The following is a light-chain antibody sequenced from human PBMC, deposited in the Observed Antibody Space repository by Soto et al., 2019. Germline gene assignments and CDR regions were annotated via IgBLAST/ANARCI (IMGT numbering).Light chain of an antibody. V-gene: IGLV2-14*01. J-gene: IGLJ3*02. Sequence: QSVLTQTASVSGSPGQSITISCTGTSSDVGGYNYVSWYQQHPGKAPKLMIYEVSYRPSGVSNRFSGSKSGNTASLTISWLQAEDEDDYHCISYTGSRTPIVFSGGTKVTVL. CDR1: SSDVGGYNY. CDR2: EVS. CDR3: ISYTGSRTPIV.